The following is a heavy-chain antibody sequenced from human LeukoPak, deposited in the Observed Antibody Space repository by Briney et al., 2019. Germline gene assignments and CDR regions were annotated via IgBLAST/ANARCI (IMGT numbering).Heavy chain of an antibody. CDR2: ISYDGSNK. D-gene: IGHD2-2*01. J-gene: IGHJ5*02. V-gene: IGHV3-30*04. Sequence: GGSLRLSCAASGFTFSSYAMHWVRQAPGKGLEWVAVISYDGSNKYYADSVKGRFTISRDNSKNTQYLQMNSLRAEDTAVYYCARDGQYCSSTSCYEFEGWFDPWGQGTLVTVSS. CDR3: ARDGQYCSSTSCYEFEGWFDP. CDR1: GFTFSSYA.